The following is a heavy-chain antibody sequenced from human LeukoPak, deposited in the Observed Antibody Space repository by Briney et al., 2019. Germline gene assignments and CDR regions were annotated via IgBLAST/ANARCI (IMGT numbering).Heavy chain of an antibody. V-gene: IGHV3-30*01. CDR3: AKDTGPSMVRGVSVFDY. CDR2: ISYGGSNK. CDR1: GFTFSSYA. Sequence: PGGSLRLSCAASGFTFSSYAMHWVRQAPGKGLEWVAVISYGGSNKYYADSVKGRFTISRDNAKNSLYLQMNSLRAEDTALYYCAKDTGPSMVRGVSVFDYWGQGTLVTVSS. D-gene: IGHD3-10*01. J-gene: IGHJ4*02.